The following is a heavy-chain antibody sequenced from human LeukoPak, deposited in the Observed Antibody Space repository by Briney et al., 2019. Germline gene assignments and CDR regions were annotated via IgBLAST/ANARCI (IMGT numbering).Heavy chain of an antibody. CDR2: ISGSGGST. CDR3: AKEPHPVRRISGQERAYDY. D-gene: IGHD3-10*01. CDR1: GFTFSSYA. V-gene: IGHV3-23*01. Sequence: GGSLRLSCAASGFTFSSYAMSWVRQAPGKGLEWVSAISGSGGSTYYADSVKGRFTISRDNSKNTLYLQMNSLRAEDTAVYYCAKEPHPVRRISGQERAYDYWGQGTLVTVSS. J-gene: IGHJ4*02.